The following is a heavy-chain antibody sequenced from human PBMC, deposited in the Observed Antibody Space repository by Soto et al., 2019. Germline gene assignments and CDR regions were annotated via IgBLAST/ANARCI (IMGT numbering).Heavy chain of an antibody. CDR3: VKDDSSGWPYYYGLDV. Sequence: QVQLVESGGGGVQPGRSLRLSCAASGFTFSSYGIHWVRQAPGKGLEWVAVISYDGRNKYYADSVKGRFAISRDNSRNTLYLQMSSLRAEDTAVYYCVKDDSSGWPYYYGLDVWGQGTTVTVSS. CDR2: ISYDGRNK. CDR1: GFTFSSYG. D-gene: IGHD6-19*01. V-gene: IGHV3-30*18. J-gene: IGHJ6*02.